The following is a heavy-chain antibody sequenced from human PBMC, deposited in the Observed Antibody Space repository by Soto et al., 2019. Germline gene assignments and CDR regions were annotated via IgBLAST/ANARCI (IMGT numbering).Heavy chain of an antibody. J-gene: IGHJ4*02. Sequence: ASVKVSCKASGYIFTDYYMHWVRQAPGQELGWMGRINPNSGGTNYAQKFQGRVTMTRDTSISTAYTELSSLRSEDTATYYCASSLFGSGIFDSWGQGTLVTVSS. V-gene: IGHV1-2*06. D-gene: IGHD3-10*01. CDR1: GYIFTDYY. CDR2: INPNSGGT. CDR3: ASSLFGSGIFDS.